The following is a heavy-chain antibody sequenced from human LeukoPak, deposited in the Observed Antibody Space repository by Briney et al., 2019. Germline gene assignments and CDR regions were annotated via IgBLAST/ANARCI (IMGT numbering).Heavy chain of an antibody. V-gene: IGHV4-34*01. CDR3: ARDLYSSRTNDAFVI. D-gene: IGHD6-13*01. J-gene: IGHJ3*02. Sequence: SETLSLTCAVYGRSFSGYYWSWIRQPPGKGLEWIGEINHSGSTNYSPSLKSRVTISVDTSKNQFSLKLSSVTAADTAVYYCARDLYSSRTNDAFVIWGQGTMVTVSS. CDR1: GRSFSGYY. CDR2: INHSGST.